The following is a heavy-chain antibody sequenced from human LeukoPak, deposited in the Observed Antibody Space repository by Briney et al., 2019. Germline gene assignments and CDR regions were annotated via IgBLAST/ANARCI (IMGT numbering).Heavy chain of an antibody. Sequence: SGPTLVNPTQTLTLTCTFSGFSLNSDGVGVGWIRQPPGKALEWLALIYWNGDKRYSPSLKSRLTITKDTSKNQVVLTMTNMDPVDTATYYCAHRLYSGSYYAFDIWGQGTMVTVSS. J-gene: IGHJ3*02. CDR1: GFSLNSDGVG. V-gene: IGHV2-5*01. D-gene: IGHD1-26*01. CDR3: AHRLYSGSYYAFDI. CDR2: IYWNGDK.